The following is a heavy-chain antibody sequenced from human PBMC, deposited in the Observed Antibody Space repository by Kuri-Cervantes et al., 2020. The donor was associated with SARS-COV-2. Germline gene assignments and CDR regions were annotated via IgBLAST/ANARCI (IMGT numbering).Heavy chain of an antibody. J-gene: IGHJ6*03. D-gene: IGHD3-3*01. CDR3: AKLGMAFGVVISPPQASRMDV. CDR2: ISSSGSTI. Sequence: GGSLRLSCAASGFTFTNAWMSWVRQAPGKGLEWVSYISSSGSTIYYADSVKGRFTISRDNSKNTLYLQMNSLRAEDTAVYYCAKLGMAFGVVISPPQASRMDVWGKGTTVTVSS. V-gene: IGHV3-48*01. CDR1: GFTFTNAW.